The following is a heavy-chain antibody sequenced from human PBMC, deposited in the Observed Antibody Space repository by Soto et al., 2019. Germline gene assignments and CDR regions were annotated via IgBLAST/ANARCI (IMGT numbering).Heavy chain of an antibody. CDR2: ISGSGGST. CDR1: GFTFSSHA. V-gene: IGHV3-23*01. D-gene: IGHD3-10*01. J-gene: IGHJ6*02. CDR3: ATQYGSGSYRSYYYYYGMDV. Sequence: PGGSLRLSCAASGFTFSSHAMSWVRQAPGKGLEWVSAISGSGGSTYYADSVKGRFTISRDNSKNTLYLQMNSLRAEDTAVYYCATQYGSGSYRSYYYYYGMDVWGQGTTVTVSS.